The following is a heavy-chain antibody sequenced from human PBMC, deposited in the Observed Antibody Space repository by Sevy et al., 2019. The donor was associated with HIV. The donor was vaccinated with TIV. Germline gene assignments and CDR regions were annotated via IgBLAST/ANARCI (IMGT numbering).Heavy chain of an antibody. CDR2: ISGSGGST. Sequence: GGSLRLSCTASGFTFSSYAMSWVRQAPGKGLEWVSAISGSGGSTYYADSVKGRFTISRDNSKNTLYLQMNSLRAEDTAVYYCAKVFTAVASENYFDYWGQGTLVTVSS. CDR1: GFTFSSYA. J-gene: IGHJ4*02. CDR3: AKVFTAVASENYFDY. V-gene: IGHV3-23*01. D-gene: IGHD6-19*01.